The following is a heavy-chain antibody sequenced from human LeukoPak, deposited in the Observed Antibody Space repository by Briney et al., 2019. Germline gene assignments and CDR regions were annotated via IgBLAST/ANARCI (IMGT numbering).Heavy chain of an antibody. J-gene: IGHJ4*02. D-gene: IGHD1-26*01. CDR3: ARDPYSGSNKDY. V-gene: IGHV4-39*07. CDR2: IYYSGST. CDR1: GGSISSSSYY. Sequence: SETLSLTCTVSGGSISSSSYYWGWIRQPPGKGLEWIGSIYYSGSTYYNPSLKSRVTMSVDTSKNQFSLKLSSVTAADTAVYYCARDPYSGSNKDYWGQGTLVAVSS.